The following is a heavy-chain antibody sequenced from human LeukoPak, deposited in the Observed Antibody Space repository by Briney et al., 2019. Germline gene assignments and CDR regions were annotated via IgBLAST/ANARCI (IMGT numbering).Heavy chain of an antibody. CDR3: ARGWWKLPFDF. J-gene: IGHJ4*02. CDR1: GFTFAKYG. D-gene: IGHD1-26*01. Sequence: ASVKVSCKASGFTFAKYGISWVRQAPGQGLEWMGWVSGYNGDTNYAQSLQGRVTMTTDRSTTTAYMELRSLRPDDTAMYYCARGWWKLPFDFWAQGILVTVSP. CDR2: VSGYNGDT. V-gene: IGHV1-18*01.